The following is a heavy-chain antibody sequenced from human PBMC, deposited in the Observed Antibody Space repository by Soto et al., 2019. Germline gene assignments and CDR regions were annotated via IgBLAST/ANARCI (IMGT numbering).Heavy chain of an antibody. J-gene: IGHJ4*02. V-gene: IGHV3-23*01. D-gene: IGHD2-15*01. Sequence: GESLKISCAASGFTFSSYAMSWVRQAPGKGLEWVSAISGSGGSTYYADSVKGRFTISRDNSKNTLYLQMNSLRAEDTAVYYCAKDLDVVVVVAATFGYWGQGTLVTVSS. CDR3: AKDLDVVVVVAATFGY. CDR2: ISGSGGST. CDR1: GFTFSSYA.